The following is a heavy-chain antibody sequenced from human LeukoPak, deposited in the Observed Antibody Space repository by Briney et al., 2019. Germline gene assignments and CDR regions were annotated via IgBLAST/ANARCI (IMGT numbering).Heavy chain of an antibody. J-gene: IGHJ2*01. V-gene: IGHV4-30-2*01. Sequence: SETLSLTCAVSGGSISSGGYSWSWIRQPPRKGLEWIGYIYHSGSTYYNPSLKSRVTISVDRSKNQFSLKLSSVTAADTAVYYCARVYSGYEWGWYFDLWGRGTLVTVSS. CDR2: IYHSGST. CDR1: GGSISSGGYS. D-gene: IGHD5-12*01. CDR3: ARVYSGYEWGWYFDL.